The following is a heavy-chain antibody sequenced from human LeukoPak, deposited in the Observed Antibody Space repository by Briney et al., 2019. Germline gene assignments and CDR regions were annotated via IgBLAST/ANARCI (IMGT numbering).Heavy chain of an antibody. V-gene: IGHV1-3*01. J-gene: IGHJ5*02. CDR3: AREWSQGYDILSFPFDP. D-gene: IGHD3-9*01. CDR2: INAGNGNT. Sequence: GASVKVSCKASGYTFTSYAMHWVRQAPGQRLEWMGWINAGNGNTKYSQKFQGRVTITRDTSASTAYMELSSLRSEDTAVYYCAREWSQGYDILSFPFDPWGQGTLVTVSS. CDR1: GYTFTSYA.